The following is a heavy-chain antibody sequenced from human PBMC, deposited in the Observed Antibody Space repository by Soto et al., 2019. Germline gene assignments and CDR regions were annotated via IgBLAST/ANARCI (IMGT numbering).Heavy chain of an antibody. CDR1: GYTYTSYA. J-gene: IGHJ4*02. D-gene: IGHD6-19*01. Sequence: ASVKVSCKASGYTYTSYAMHWVRQATGQRLEWMGWINAGNGNTKYSQKFQGRVTITRETSESTAYMELSSLRSEDTAVYYCARKNAVAQEAACDYWGQGTLVTVSS. CDR2: INAGNGNT. CDR3: ARKNAVAQEAACDY. V-gene: IGHV1-3*01.